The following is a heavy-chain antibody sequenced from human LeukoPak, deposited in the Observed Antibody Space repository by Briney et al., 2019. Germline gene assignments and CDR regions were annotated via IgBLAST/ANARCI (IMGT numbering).Heavy chain of an antibody. Sequence: GGSLRLSCAASGFTVSSNYMSWVRQAPGKGLEWVSAISGSGGSTYYADSVKGRFTISRDNSKNTLYLQMNSLRAEDTAVYYCAKGDYYDSSGYYEDPFDYWGQGTLVTVSS. D-gene: IGHD3-22*01. CDR1: GFTVSSNY. CDR2: ISGSGGST. J-gene: IGHJ4*02. V-gene: IGHV3-23*01. CDR3: AKGDYYDSSGYYEDPFDY.